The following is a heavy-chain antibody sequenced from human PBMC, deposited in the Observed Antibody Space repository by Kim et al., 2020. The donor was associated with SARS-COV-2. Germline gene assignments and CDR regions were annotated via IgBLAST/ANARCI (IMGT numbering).Heavy chain of an antibody. CDR1: GFTFRSFG. CDR3: AKRDSTGSYYFDY. D-gene: IGHD6-19*01. CDR2: IVGASEPT. Sequence: GGSLRLSCAASGFTFRSFGMSWVRQAPGMGLEWVLTIVGASEPTFYADSVKGRFTMSRDNSKNTLYLQMNSLRAEDTAVYYCAKRDSTGSYYFDYWGQGTLVTVSS. V-gene: IGHV3-23*01. J-gene: IGHJ4*02.